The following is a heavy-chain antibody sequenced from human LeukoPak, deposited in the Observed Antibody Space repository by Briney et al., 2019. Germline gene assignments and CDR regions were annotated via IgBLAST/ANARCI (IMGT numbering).Heavy chain of an antibody. CDR1: GFTLTKYA. J-gene: IGHJ4*02. D-gene: IGHD4-17*01. CDR2: ISPSDGNT. CDR3: AKDSSVPYGITE. Sequence: GGSLRLSCAASGFTLTKYAMSLVRQAPGKGVDWVSAISPSDGNTFYADSVKGRFTISRDNSKNTLSLQINSLRAEDTALYYCAKDSSVPYGITEWGQGTLVTVSS. V-gene: IGHV3-23*01.